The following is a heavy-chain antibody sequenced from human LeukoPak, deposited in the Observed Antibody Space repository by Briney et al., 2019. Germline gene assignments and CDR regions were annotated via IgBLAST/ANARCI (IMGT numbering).Heavy chain of an antibody. Sequence: GGSLRLSCAASGLPFSSAWMSWVRQAPGKGLERVANIKEDGSEKYYVDSVKGRLTISRDNSKNTLYLQVNSLRAEDTAVYYCARDLEDSSPFGAFDMWGQGTMVTVSS. V-gene: IGHV3-7*01. J-gene: IGHJ3*02. CDR3: ARDLEDSSPFGAFDM. CDR1: GLPFSSAW. CDR2: IKEDGSEK. D-gene: IGHD3-22*01.